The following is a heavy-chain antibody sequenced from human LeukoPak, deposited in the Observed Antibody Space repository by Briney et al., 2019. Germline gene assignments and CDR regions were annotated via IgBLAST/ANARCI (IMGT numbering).Heavy chain of an antibody. Sequence: ASVKVSCKASAYTFTSYGISWVRQAPGQGLEWMGWISAYNGNTNYAQKLQGRVTMTTDTSTSTAYIELRSLRSDDTAVYYCARDHNYDSSGYYFSFDYWGQGTLVTVSS. CDR2: ISAYNGNT. CDR3: ARDHNYDSSGYYFSFDY. J-gene: IGHJ4*02. CDR1: AYTFTSYG. V-gene: IGHV1-18*01. D-gene: IGHD3-22*01.